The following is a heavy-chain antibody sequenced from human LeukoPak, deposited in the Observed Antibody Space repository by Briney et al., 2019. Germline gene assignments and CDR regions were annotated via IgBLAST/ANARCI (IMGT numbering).Heavy chain of an antibody. V-gene: IGHV3-7*01. Sequence: GGSLRLSCAASGFTFSSYWMSWVRQAPGEGLEWVANIKQDGSEKYYVDSVKGRFTISRDNAKNSLYLQMNSLRAEDTAVYYCARVVPAAIPNYFDYWGQGTLVTVSS. CDR1: GFTFSSYW. J-gene: IGHJ4*02. CDR2: IKQDGSEK. D-gene: IGHD2-2*02. CDR3: ARVVPAAIPNYFDY.